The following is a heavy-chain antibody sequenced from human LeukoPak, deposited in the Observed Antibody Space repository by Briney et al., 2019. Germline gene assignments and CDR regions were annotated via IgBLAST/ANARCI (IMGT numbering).Heavy chain of an antibody. CDR1: GFTFSSYA. Sequence: GGSLRLSCSASGFTFSSYAMSWVRQAPGKGLEWVSSISSSSSYIYYADSVKGRFTISRDNAKNSLCLQMNSLRAEDTAVYYCARDIRTVTTWGYFDLWGRGTLVTVSS. CDR2: ISSSSSYI. V-gene: IGHV3-21*01. J-gene: IGHJ2*01. CDR3: ARDIRTVTTWGYFDL. D-gene: IGHD4-17*01.